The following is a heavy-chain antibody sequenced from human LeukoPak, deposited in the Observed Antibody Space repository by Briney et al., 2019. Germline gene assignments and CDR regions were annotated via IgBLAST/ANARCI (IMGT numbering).Heavy chain of an antibody. V-gene: IGHV3-53*01. CDR3: AKDRLRSGYTHFDY. D-gene: IGHD3-3*01. CDR2: IYSGGST. CDR1: GFTVSSNY. Sequence: GGSLRLSCAASGFTVSSNYMSWVRQAPGKGLEWVSVIYSGGSTYYADSVKGRFTISRDKSKNTMYLQMNSLRAEDTAVYYCAKDRLRSGYTHFDYWGQGTLVTVSS. J-gene: IGHJ4*02.